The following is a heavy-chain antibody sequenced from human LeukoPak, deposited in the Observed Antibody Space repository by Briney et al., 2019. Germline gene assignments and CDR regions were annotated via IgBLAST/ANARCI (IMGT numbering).Heavy chain of an antibody. D-gene: IGHD4-17*01. J-gene: IGHJ5*02. CDR3: VREVSGDPWHNWFDP. CDR2: VDHGGSGT. CDR1: GFTFSSYW. V-gene: IGHV3-74*03. Sequence: GGSLRLSCAASGFTFSSYWMHWVRQAPGKGLVWVSRVDHGGSGTVYADSVKGRFTISRNNAKNTLYLQMNGLRAEDTAVYYCVREVSGDPWHNWFDPWGQGTLVTVSS.